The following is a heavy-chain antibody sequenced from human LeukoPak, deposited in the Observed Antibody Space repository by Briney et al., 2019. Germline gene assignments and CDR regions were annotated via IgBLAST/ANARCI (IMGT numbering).Heavy chain of an antibody. CDR3: ARAEK. V-gene: IGHV3-7*01. CDR2: REVDGSEI. D-gene: IGHD1-14*01. CDR1: GFTFLRSW. Sequence: PGGSLTLSCAASGFTFLRSWLRWVRQAPGRRWGWVANREVDGSEIHYVESVKGRFAIARDNATTTRFLRMDSLSAEFTAVYYCARAEKWVRGILVTV. J-gene: IGHJ4*02.